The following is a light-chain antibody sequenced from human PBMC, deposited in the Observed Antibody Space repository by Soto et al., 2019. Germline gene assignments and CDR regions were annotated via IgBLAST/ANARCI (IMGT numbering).Light chain of an antibody. CDR1: SSNIGSNP. J-gene: IGLJ1*01. CDR2: SDT. V-gene: IGLV1-44*01. CDR3: AAWDDRLDVYV. Sequence: QSVLTQPPSASGAPGQRVTISCSGSSSNIGSNPVNWYQQLPGTAPKLVIFSDTQRPSGVPDRFSGSKSGASASLSISGLQSEDEADYYCAAWDDRLDVYVFGTGTKLTVL.